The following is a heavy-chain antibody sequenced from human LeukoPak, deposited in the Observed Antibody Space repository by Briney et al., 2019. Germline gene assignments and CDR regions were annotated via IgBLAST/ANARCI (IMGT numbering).Heavy chain of an antibody. D-gene: IGHD2-2*01. J-gene: IGHJ3*02. CDR1: GFTFSSHA. CDR2: ISDGGGTT. V-gene: IGHV3-23*01. Sequence: GGSLRLSCAASGFTFSSHAMSWVRQAPGKGLEWVSAISDGGGTTFYADSVKGRFAISRDNSKNTLFPQMNSLRAEDTALYYCAKRPSSSTTGSASAFDIWGQGTMVTVSS. CDR3: AKRPSSSTTGSASAFDI.